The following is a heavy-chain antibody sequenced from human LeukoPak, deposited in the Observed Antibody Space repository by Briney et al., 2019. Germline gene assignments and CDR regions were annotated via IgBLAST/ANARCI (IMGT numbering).Heavy chain of an antibody. V-gene: IGHV4-4*07. D-gene: IGHD3-10*01. Sequence: SETLSLTCTVSGGSISGYWWSWIRQPAGKGPEWIGRIYSSGSTNYNPSLKSQVTMSVDTSKNQFSLKLNSVTAADTAVYYCARGDYYGSGSYGSYYYYMDVWGKGTTVTISS. CDR1: GGSISGYW. CDR3: ARGDYYGSGSYGSYYYYMDV. CDR2: IYSSGST. J-gene: IGHJ6*03.